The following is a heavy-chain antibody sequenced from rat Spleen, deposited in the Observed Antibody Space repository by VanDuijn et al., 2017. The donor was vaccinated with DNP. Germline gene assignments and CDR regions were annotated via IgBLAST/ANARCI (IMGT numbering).Heavy chain of an antibody. CDR3: ARGALYYFDY. V-gene: IGHV5-58*01. CDR1: GFTFSSYW. Sequence: EVQLVETGGGLVQPGRALKLSCVASGFTFSSYWMYWIRKVPGKGLEWVASITSSGGSTYYPDSVKGRFTISRDNAKNTLYLQMNSLRSEDTATYYCARGALYYFDYWGQGVMVTVSS. J-gene: IGHJ2*01. CDR2: ITSSGGST. D-gene: IGHD1-2*01.